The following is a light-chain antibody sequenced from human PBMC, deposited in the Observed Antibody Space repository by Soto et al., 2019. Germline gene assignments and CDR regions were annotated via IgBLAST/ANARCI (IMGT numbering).Light chain of an antibody. CDR1: SSDVDTYKY. Sequence: QSALTQPASVSGSPGQSITISCTGTSSDVDTYKYVSWYQQHPGKAPKLMIYEVSNRPSGVSNRFSGSKSGNTASLTISGLQAEDEADYYCTSYTSSNTVVFGGGTKLTVL. V-gene: IGLV2-14*01. J-gene: IGLJ2*01. CDR3: TSYTSSNTVV. CDR2: EVS.